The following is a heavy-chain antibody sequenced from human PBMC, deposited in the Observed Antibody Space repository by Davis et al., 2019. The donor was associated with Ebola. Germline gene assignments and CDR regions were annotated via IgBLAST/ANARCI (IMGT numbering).Heavy chain of an antibody. CDR2: ISSSSSYI. J-gene: IGHJ6*02. Sequence: GESLKISCAASGFTFSSYSMNWVRQAPGKGLEWVSSISSSSSYIYYADSVKGRFTISRDNAKNSLYLQMNSLRAEDTAVYYCARDTDGNIVVVPSYYYGMDVWGQGTTVTVSS. D-gene: IGHD2-2*01. CDR1: GFTFSSYS. CDR3: ARDTDGNIVVVPSYYYGMDV. V-gene: IGHV3-21*01.